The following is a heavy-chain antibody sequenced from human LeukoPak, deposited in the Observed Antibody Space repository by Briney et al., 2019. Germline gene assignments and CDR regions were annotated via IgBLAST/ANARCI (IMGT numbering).Heavy chain of an antibody. CDR2: ISYDGSNK. Sequence: QPGRSLRLSCAASGFTFSSYAMHWVRQAPGKGLEWVAVISYDGSNKYYADSVKGRFTISRDNSKNSLYLQMNSLRAEDTAVYYCARDPLRGVIIEAFDYWGQGTLVTVSS. D-gene: IGHD3-10*01. CDR3: ARDPLRGVIIEAFDY. CDR1: GFTFSSYA. V-gene: IGHV3-30*04. J-gene: IGHJ4*02.